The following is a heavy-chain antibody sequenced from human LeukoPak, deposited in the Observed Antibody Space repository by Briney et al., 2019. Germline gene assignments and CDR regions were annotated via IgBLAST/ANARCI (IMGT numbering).Heavy chain of an antibody. V-gene: IGHV4-59*12. CDR1: GGSISSYY. CDR2: IYYSGST. D-gene: IGHD1-14*01. CDR3: ARGGPRNWFDP. J-gene: IGHJ5*02. Sequence: SETLSLTCTVSGGSISSYYWSWIRQPPGKGLEWIGYIYYSGSTNYNPSLKSRVTMSVDTSKNQFSLKLSSVTAADTAVYYCARGGPRNWFDPWGQGTLVTVSS.